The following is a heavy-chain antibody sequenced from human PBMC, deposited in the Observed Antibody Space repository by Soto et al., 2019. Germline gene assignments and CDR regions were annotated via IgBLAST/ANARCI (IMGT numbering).Heavy chain of an antibody. CDR1: GYTFTSYS. CDR2: INAGNGNT. V-gene: IGHV1-3*01. D-gene: IGHD3-3*01. CDR3: AIDKARGYDFWSPPQDAFDV. Sequence: ASVKVSCKASGYTFTSYSMHWVRQAPGHRLEWMGLINAGNGNTKYSQKFQGRVTITRDTSTSTAYMELSSLRSEDTAVYYFAIDKARGYDFWSPPQDAFDVWGQGTMVTVSS. J-gene: IGHJ3*01.